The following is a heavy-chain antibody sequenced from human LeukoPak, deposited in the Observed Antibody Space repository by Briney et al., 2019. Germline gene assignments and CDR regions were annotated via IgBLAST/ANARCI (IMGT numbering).Heavy chain of an antibody. CDR3: ARASVVPAAIRGMYYYYYYYMDV. Sequence: SETLSLTCTVSGGSISSYYWSWIRQPPGKGLEWIGYIYYSGSTNYNPSLKSRVTISVDTSKNQFSLKLSSVTAADTAVYYCARASVVPAAIRGMYYYYYYYMDVWGKGTTVTVSS. J-gene: IGHJ6*03. CDR2: IYYSGST. D-gene: IGHD2-2*02. V-gene: IGHV4-59*01. CDR1: GGSISSYY.